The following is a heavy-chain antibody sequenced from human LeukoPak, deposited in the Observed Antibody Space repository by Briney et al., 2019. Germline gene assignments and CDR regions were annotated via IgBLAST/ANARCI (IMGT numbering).Heavy chain of an antibody. CDR2: IYYSGST. CDR3: ARDLRLSAAFDI. J-gene: IGHJ3*02. CDR1: GGSTSSYY. Sequence: SETLSLTCTVSGGSTSSYYWSWIRQPPGKGLEWIGYIYYSGSTNYNPSLKSRVTISVDTSKNQFSLKLSSVTAADTAVYYCARDLRLSAAFDIWGQGTMVTVSS. D-gene: IGHD5/OR15-5a*01. V-gene: IGHV4-59*01.